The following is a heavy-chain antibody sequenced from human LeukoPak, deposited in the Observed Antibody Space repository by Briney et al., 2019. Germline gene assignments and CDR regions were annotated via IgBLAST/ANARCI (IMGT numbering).Heavy chain of an antibody. D-gene: IGHD3-10*01. J-gene: IGHJ5*02. CDR2: INHSGST. CDR1: GGSFNGYF. V-gene: IGHV4-34*01. Sequence: SETLSLTCAVSGGSFNGYFWSWIRQSPGKGLEWIGEINHSGSTNYNPSLKSRVTISVDTSKNQFSLKLSSVTAADTAVYYCARAPVEMVRARPNWFDPWGQGTLVTVSS. CDR3: ARAPVEMVRARPNWFDP.